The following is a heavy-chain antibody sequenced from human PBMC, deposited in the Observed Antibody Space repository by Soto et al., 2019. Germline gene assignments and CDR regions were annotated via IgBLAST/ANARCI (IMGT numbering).Heavy chain of an antibody. Sequence: QVQLQESGPGLVKPSQTLSLTCTVSGGSISSGGYYWSWIRQHPGKGLEWIGYIYYSGSTYYNPSLKSRVTISVDTSKNQFSLKLSSVTAADTAVYYCARSGNGEVDRVYYFDYWGQGTLVTVSS. D-gene: IGHD2-15*01. J-gene: IGHJ4*02. CDR3: ARSGNGEVDRVYYFDY. CDR1: GGSISSGGYY. V-gene: IGHV4-31*03. CDR2: IYYSGST.